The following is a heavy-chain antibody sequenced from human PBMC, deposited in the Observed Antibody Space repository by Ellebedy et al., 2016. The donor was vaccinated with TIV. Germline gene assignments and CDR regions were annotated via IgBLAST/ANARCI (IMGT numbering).Heavy chain of an antibody. Sequence: SLKISCAASGFTFDDYAMHWVRQAPGKGLEWVSGISWNSGSIGYADSVKGRFTISRDNAKNSLYLQMNSLRAEDTAVYYCARAIMITFGGVIAPDRGFDYWGQGTLVTVSS. CDR3: ARAIMITFGGVIAPDRGFDY. CDR1: GFTFDDYA. V-gene: IGHV3-9*01. J-gene: IGHJ4*02. CDR2: ISWNSGSI. D-gene: IGHD3-16*02.